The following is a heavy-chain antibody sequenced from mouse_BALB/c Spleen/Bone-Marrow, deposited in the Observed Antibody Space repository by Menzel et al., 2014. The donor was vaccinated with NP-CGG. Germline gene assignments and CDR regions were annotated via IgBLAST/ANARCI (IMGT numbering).Heavy chain of an antibody. J-gene: IGHJ3*01. CDR3: ARYDGPAWFAY. CDR1: GYSFTTYW. V-gene: IGHV1S81*02. Sequence: QVQLQQSWAELVKPGASVRLSCKASGYSFTTYWIHWVKQRPGQGLEWIGAINPSNGRTNYNERFKSKATLTVDKSSSTAYMQLSSLTSEDSAVYYCARYDGPAWFAYWGQGTLVTVSA. CDR2: INPSNGRT. D-gene: IGHD2-3*01.